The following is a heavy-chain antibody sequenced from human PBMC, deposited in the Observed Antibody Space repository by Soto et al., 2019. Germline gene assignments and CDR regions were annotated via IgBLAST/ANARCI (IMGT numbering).Heavy chain of an antibody. J-gene: IGHJ4*02. D-gene: IGHD6-13*01. Sequence: ASVKVSCKVSGYTLTELSMHWVRQAPGKGLEWMGGFDAENGETNYAQRFQGRVTITGDKSASTAYMELSSLRSEDTAVYYCARDKAPYSSSWYREFDYWGQGTLVTVSS. CDR2: FDAENGET. CDR3: ARDKAPYSSSWYREFDY. V-gene: IGHV1-24*01. CDR1: GYTLTELS.